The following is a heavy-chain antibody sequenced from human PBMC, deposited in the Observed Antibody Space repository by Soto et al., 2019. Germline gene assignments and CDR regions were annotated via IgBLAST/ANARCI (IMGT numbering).Heavy chain of an antibody. J-gene: IGHJ4*02. CDR3: ASRDPGTSVDY. V-gene: IGHV4-59*08. Sequence: SETLSLTCTVSGGSISSYYWSWIRQPPGKGLEWIGYIYYSGSTNYNPSLKSRVTISLDKSENQFSLKVTSLTAADTAVYYCASRDPGTSVDYWGQGTLVTVSS. CDR2: IYYSGST. CDR1: GGSISSYY. D-gene: IGHD1-7*01.